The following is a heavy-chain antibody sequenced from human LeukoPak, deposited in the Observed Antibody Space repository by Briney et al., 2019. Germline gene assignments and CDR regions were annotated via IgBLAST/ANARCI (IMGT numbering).Heavy chain of an antibody. CDR3: ARVGSGYYPVED. Sequence: NPSETLSLTCTVSGGSISSGSYYWSWIRQPAGKGLEWIGRIYTSGSTNYNPSLKSRVTISVDTSKNQFSLKLSSVTAADTAVYYCARVGSGYYPVEDWGQGTLVTVSS. CDR2: IYTSGST. D-gene: IGHD3-22*01. V-gene: IGHV4-61*02. CDR1: GGSISSGSYY. J-gene: IGHJ4*02.